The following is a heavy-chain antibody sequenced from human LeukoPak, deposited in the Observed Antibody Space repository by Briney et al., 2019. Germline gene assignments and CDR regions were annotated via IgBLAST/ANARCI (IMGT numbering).Heavy chain of an antibody. Sequence: ASLKVPCKASGYTFISHGITWVRQHPGQGLEWMGWVNPYNGNRDYAQNLQGRVTITADTSTSTGYMEVRSLRSDDTAVYYCARISGRDGYNPFDSWGQGTLVTVSS. CDR3: ARISGRDGYNPFDS. CDR2: VNPYNGNR. D-gene: IGHD5-24*01. V-gene: IGHV1-18*04. J-gene: IGHJ4*02. CDR1: GYTFISHG.